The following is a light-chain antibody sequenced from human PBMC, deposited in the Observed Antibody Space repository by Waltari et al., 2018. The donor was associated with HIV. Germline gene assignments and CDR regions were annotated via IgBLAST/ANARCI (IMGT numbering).Light chain of an antibody. CDR1: QGISNS. CDR3: QHYHSDPPT. CDR2: DAS. V-gene: IGKV1-8*01. Sequence: IRMTQSPSSFSASIGDRVTITCLASQGISNSVAWYQQKPGAAPKLLIYDASVLQSGVPSRFSGGGSGSDFSLTISCLQSEDFATYYCQHYHSDPPTFGPGTRVEIK. J-gene: IGKJ1*01.